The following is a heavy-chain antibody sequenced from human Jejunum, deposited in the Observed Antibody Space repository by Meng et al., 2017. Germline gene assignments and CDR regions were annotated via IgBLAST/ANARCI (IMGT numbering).Heavy chain of an antibody. J-gene: IGHJ5*02. CDR1: GFTLSSYW. CDR2: INSDGSSA. V-gene: IGHV3-74*01. D-gene: IGHD2-8*02. Sequence: VQLGESGGGLVQPGGSLRLSCAASGFTLSSYWMQWVRQAPGKGLVWLARINSDGSSARYADSVKGRFTISRDNAKNTLFLQMDSLRAEDTAVYYCTRGTEVLSDKGDLWGQGTLVTVSS. CDR3: TRGTEVLSDKGDL.